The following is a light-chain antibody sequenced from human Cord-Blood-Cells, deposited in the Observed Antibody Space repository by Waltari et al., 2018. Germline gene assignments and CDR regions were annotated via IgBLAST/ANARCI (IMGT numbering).Light chain of an antibody. V-gene: IGLV4-60*03. CDR2: LEGSGSY. CDR3: ETWDSNSWV. J-gene: IGLJ3*02. Sequence: QPVLTQSSSASASLGSSVKLTCTLSSGHSSYIIAWHQQQPGKAPRYLMKLEGSGSYNKGGGVPERFSGSSSGADRYLTISNLQSEDEADYYCETWDSNSWVFGGGTKLTVL. CDR1: SGHSSYI.